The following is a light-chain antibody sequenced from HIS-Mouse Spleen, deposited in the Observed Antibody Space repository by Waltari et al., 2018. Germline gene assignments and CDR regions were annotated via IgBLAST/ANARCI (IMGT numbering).Light chain of an antibody. CDR3: SSYTSSSTLVV. Sequence: QSALTQPASVSGSPGQSITISCTGTSSDVGGYNYVSWYQQHPGKAPKLMIYEVSNRASGVSNRLAGSKSGNTASLTISGLQAEDEAEYYCSSYTSSSTLVVFGGGTKLTVL. CDR2: EVS. CDR1: SSDVGGYNY. V-gene: IGLV2-14*01. J-gene: IGLJ2*01.